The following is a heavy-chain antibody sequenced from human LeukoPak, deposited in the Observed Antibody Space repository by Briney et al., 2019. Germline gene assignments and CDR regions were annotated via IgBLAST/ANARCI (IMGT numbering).Heavy chain of an antibody. CDR3: VKVDA. CDR2: ITRSGGST. CDR1: GFTFSSYG. D-gene: IGHD2-8*01. J-gene: IGHJ4*02. Sequence: GGSLRLSCTASGFTFSSYGMSWVRQAPGKGLEWVSGITRSGGSTHYADSVKGRFTISRDNSKNTLYLQMDSLSAEDTAVYYCVKVDAWGQGTLVTVSS. V-gene: IGHV3-23*01.